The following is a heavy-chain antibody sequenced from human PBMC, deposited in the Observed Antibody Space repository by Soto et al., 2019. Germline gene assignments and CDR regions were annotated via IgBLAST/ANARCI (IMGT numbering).Heavy chain of an antibody. D-gene: IGHD5-12*01. Sequence: SETLCLTCTVSGGSISSGGYYWSWIRQHPGKGLEWIGYIYYSGSTYYNPSLKSRVTISVDTSKNQFSLKLSSVTAADTAVYYCARDAGYNEKTYFDYWGQGTLVTVSS. J-gene: IGHJ4*02. CDR3: ARDAGYNEKTYFDY. CDR1: GGSISSGGYY. CDR2: IYYSGST. V-gene: IGHV4-31*03.